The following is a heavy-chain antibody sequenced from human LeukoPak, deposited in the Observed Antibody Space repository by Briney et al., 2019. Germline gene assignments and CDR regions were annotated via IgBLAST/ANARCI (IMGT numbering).Heavy chain of an antibody. CDR1: GFTFNSYG. V-gene: IGHV3-21*01. CDR2: ISSSSSYI. J-gene: IGHJ4*02. CDR3: AKSCGTSCFYFDY. Sequence: GGSLRLSCAASGFTFNSYGMHWVRQAPGKGLEWVSSISSSSSYIYYADSVKGRFTISRDNSKNTLYLQMNSLRAEDTAVYYCAKSCGTSCFYFDYWGQGTLVTVSS. D-gene: IGHD2-2*01.